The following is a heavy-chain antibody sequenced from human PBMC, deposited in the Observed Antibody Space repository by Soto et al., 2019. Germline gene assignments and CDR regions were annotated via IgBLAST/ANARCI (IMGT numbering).Heavy chain of an antibody. CDR3: ARASGDWYFDL. J-gene: IGHJ2*01. Sequence: QVQLQESGPGLVKPSETLSLTCTVSGGSISSYYWSWIRQPPGKGLEWIGYIYYSGSTNYNPSLKSRVTISVDTSKNQFSLKLSSVTAADTAVYYGARASGDWYFDLWGRGTLVTVSS. CDR1: GGSISSYY. CDR2: IYYSGST. V-gene: IGHV4-59*01.